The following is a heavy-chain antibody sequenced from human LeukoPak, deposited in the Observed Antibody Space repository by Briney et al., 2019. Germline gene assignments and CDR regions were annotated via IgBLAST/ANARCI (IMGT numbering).Heavy chain of an antibody. CDR3: AKAPTPLRYSSGWYFDY. J-gene: IGHJ4*02. Sequence: GGSLRLSCAASGFTFSSYGMHWVRQAPGKGLEWVAVISYDGSNKYYADSVKGRFTISRDNSKNTLYLQMNSLRAEDTAVYYCAKAPTPLRYSSGWYFDYWGQGTLVTVSS. CDR1: GFTFSSYG. CDR2: ISYDGSNK. D-gene: IGHD6-19*01. V-gene: IGHV3-30*18.